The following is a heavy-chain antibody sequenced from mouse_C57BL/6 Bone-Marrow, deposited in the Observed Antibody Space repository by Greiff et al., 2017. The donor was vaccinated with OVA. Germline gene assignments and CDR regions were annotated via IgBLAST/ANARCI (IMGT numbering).Heavy chain of an antibody. CDR3: ARPGFYDY. CDR1: GFSFNNYA. D-gene: IGHD2-3*01. CDR2: IRSKSNNYAT. Sequence: EVKLVESGGGLVQPKGSLKLSCAASGFSFNNYAMHWVRQAPGKGLEWVAHIRSKSNNYATYYADSVKGRFTISRDNAKNTLFLQMTSLRSEDTAMYYCARPGFYDYWGQGTSVTVSS. J-gene: IGHJ4*01. V-gene: IGHV10-1*01.